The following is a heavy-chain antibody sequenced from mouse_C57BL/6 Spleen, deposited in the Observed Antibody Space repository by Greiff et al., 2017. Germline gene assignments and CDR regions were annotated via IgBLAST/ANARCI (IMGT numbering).Heavy chain of an antibody. CDR1: GFSLRTFGMG. CDR3: ARSPLRDYAMDY. V-gene: IGHV8-8*01. CDR2: IWWDDDK. J-gene: IGHJ4*01. Sequence: QVTLKVSGPGILQPSQTLSLTCSFSGFSLRTFGMGVGWIRQPSGKGLEWLAHIWWDDDKYYKPALKSRLTISKDTSKNQVFLNIANVDTADTATYYCARSPLRDYAMDYWGQGTSVTVSS.